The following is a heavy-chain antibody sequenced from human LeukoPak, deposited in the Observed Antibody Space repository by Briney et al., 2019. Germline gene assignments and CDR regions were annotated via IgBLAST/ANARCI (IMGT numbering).Heavy chain of an antibody. CDR2: IYYSGST. V-gene: IGHV4-39*01. CDR3: ARGGRGYQYDEYFDY. CDR1: GGSISSSSYY. J-gene: IGHJ4*02. D-gene: IGHD2-2*01. Sequence: PSETLSLTXTVSGGSISSSSYYWGWIRQPPGKGLDWIGSIYYSGSTYYNPSLKSRVTISVDTSKNQFSLKLSSVTAADTAVYYCARGGRGYQYDEYFDYWGQGTLVTVSS.